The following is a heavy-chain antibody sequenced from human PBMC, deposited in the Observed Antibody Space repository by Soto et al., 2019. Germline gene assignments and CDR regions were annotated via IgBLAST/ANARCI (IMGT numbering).Heavy chain of an antibody. V-gene: IGHV3-30-3*01. Sequence: QVQLVESGGGVVQPGRSLRLSCAASGFTFSSYAMHWVRQAPGKGLEWVAVISYDGSNKYYADSVKGRFTISRDNSKNTLYLQMNSLRAEDTAVYYCAGDPLWGTAMVLWYFDLWGRGPLVTVSS. CDR3: AGDPLWGTAMVLWYFDL. D-gene: IGHD5-18*01. CDR2: ISYDGSNK. CDR1: GFTFSSYA. J-gene: IGHJ2*01.